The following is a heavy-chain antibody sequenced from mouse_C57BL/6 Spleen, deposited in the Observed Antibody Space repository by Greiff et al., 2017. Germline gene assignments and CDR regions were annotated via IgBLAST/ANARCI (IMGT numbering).Heavy chain of an antibody. CDR1: GYTFTSYW. V-gene: IGHV1-64*01. J-gene: IGHJ1*03. CDR3: ARRYYDGSSYWYFDV. D-gene: IGHD1-1*01. CDR2: IHPNSGST. Sequence: QVQLKQPGAELVKPGASVKLSCKASGYTFTSYWMHWVKQSPGQGLEWIGMIHPNSGSTNYNEKFKSKATLTVDKSSSTAYMQLSSLTSEDSAVYYCARRYYDGSSYWYFDVWGTGTTVTVSS.